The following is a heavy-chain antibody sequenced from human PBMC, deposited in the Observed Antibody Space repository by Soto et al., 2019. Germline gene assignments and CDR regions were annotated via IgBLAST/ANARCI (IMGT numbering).Heavy chain of an antibody. D-gene: IGHD3-22*01. J-gene: IGHJ4*02. CDR2: IIDSGGST. CDR1: GFTFSSCA. V-gene: IGHV3-23*01. Sequence: GGSLRLSCAASGFTFSSCAMGWVRQAPGKGLEWVSDIIDSGGSTYYADSVKGRFTISRDNSKNTLHLQVNSLRGEDTAVYYCAKEADISGYYPDYWGQGTQVTVSS. CDR3: AKEADISGYYPDY.